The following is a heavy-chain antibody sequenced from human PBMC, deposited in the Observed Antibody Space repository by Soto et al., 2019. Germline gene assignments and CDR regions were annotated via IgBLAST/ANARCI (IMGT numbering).Heavy chain of an antibody. CDR1: GGSISSGGYY. J-gene: IGHJ5*02. D-gene: IGHD3-16*01. CDR2: IYYSGST. V-gene: IGHV4-31*03. CDR3: ARVGGINGFDP. Sequence: QVQLQESGPGLVKPSQTLSLTCTVSGGSISSGGYYWSWIRQHPGKGLEWIGYIYYSGSTYYNPSLTIRVTISVDTSKNQVSLKLSSVTAADTAVYYCARVGGINGFDPWGQGTLVTVSS.